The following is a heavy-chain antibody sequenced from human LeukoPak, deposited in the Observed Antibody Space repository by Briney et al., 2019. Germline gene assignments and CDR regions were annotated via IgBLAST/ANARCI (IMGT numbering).Heavy chain of an antibody. J-gene: IGHJ4*02. CDR1: GFTFSSYA. CDR3: ARFENGGSGSYPFDY. V-gene: IGHV3-21*01. D-gene: IGHD3-10*01. Sequence: GSLRLSCAGSGFTFSSYAMSWVRQAPGKGLEWVSSISSSSSYIYYADSVKGRFTISRDNAKNSLYLQMNSLRAEDTAVYYCARFENGGSGSYPFDYWGQGTLVTVSS. CDR2: ISSSSSYI.